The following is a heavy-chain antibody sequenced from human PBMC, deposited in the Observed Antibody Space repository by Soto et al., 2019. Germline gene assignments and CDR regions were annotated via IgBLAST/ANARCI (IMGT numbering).Heavy chain of an antibody. CDR2: IKQDGSEK. CDR3: ARSQRGYYYDSSGYRYWYFDL. D-gene: IGHD3-22*01. V-gene: IGHV3-7*05. CDR1: GFTFSSYW. Sequence: GGSLRLSCAASGFTFSSYWMSWVRQAPGKGLEWVANIKQDGSEKYYVDSVKGRFTISRDNAKNSLYLQMNSLRAEDTAVYYCARSQRGYYYDSSGYRYWYFDLWGRGTLVTVSS. J-gene: IGHJ2*01.